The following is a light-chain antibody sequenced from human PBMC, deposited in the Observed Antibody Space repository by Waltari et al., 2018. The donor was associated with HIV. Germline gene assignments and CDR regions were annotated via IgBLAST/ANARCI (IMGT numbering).Light chain of an antibody. CDR2: GAS. CDR3: HYYGSSWT. Sequence: EIVLTQSPGTLSLSPGERATLSCRASQSLTNNYLAWYRQKPGQAPRLLIQGASSRSTVIPDRLSGSVSGTDFTLTISRLEPEDFVVYHCHYYGSSWTFGQGTKVDI. J-gene: IGKJ1*01. V-gene: IGKV3-20*01. CDR1: QSLTNNY.